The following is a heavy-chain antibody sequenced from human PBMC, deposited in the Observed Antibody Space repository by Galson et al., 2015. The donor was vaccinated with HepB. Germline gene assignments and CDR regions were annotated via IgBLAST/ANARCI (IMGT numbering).Heavy chain of an antibody. CDR1: GFTFPVYA. D-gene: IGHD3-3*01. J-gene: IGHJ4*02. Sequence: SLRLSCAASGFTFPVYAMNWVRQAPGKGLEWVASISSGSSYIYYADSVKGRFTISRDNAKKSLYLQMNTLRAEDTAVYYCAGPLRFLVPHDYWGQGTLVTVSP. CDR3: AGPLRFLVPHDY. CDR2: ISSGSSYI. V-gene: IGHV3-21*01.